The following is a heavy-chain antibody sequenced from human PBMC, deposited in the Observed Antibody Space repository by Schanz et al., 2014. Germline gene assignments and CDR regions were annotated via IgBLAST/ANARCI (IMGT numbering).Heavy chain of an antibody. V-gene: IGHV7-4-1*02. CDR2: INTNTGNP. CDR1: GYTFTSNA. J-gene: IGHJ4*02. D-gene: IGHD3-16*01. Sequence: QVHLVQSGSELKKPGASVKVSCKASGYTFTSNALNWVRQAPGQGLEWMGWINTNTGNPTYARGFTGRFAFSLDTSVRTAFLPISSLKAEDTAVYYCAIDAPYGGHYFDFWGQGTLVTVSS. CDR3: AIDAPYGGHYFDF.